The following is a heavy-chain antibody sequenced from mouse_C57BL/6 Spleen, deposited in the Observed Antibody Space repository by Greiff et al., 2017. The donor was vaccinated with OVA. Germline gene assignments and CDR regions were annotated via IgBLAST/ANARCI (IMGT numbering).Heavy chain of an antibody. CDR3: ARGGYYGRRDYFDY. V-gene: IGHV5-4*01. CDR1: GFTFSSYA. J-gene: IGHJ2*01. Sequence: EVQRVESGGGLVKPGGSLKLSCAASGFTFSSYAMSWVRQTPEKRLEWVATISDGGSYTYYPDNVKGRFTISRDNAKNNLYLQMSHLKSEDTAMDYCARGGYYGRRDYFDYWGQGTTLTVSS. CDR2: ISDGGSYT. D-gene: IGHD1-1*01.